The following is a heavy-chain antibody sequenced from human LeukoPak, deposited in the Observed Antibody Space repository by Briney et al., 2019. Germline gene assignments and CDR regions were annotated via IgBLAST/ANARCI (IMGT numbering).Heavy chain of an antibody. CDR2: FSLDTDRI. CDR1: GPSFEAYA. CDR3: AKGWLQLLGAFDI. J-gene: IGHJ3*02. Sequence: GGSLRLSCTVSGPSFEAYAMHWVQQGPGKGLEWVSGFSLDTDRIGYADSVKGRFTISRDKAKNSLYLQMNSLRAEDTALYYCAKGWLQLLGAFDIWGQGTMVTVSS. V-gene: IGHV3-9*01. D-gene: IGHD5-24*01.